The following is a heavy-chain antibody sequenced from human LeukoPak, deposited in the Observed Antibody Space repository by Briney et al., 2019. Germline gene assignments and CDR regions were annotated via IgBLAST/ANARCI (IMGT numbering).Heavy chain of an antibody. CDR3: TTDLFGAIAPY. CDR2: IKSKYDGETI. V-gene: IGHV3-15*01. CDR1: GFTFSNAW. D-gene: IGHD3-16*02. Sequence: GGSLRLSCAASGFTFSNAWMTWVRQAPGKGLEWVGRIKSKYDGETIDYAAPVKGRFTISRDDSKSTLYLQMNSLKTEDTAVYYCTTDLFGAIAPYWGQGTLVTVSS. J-gene: IGHJ4*02.